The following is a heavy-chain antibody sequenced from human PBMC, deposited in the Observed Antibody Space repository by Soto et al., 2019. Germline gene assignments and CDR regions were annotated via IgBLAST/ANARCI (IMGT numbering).Heavy chain of an antibody. V-gene: IGHV3-72*01. Sequence: EVQLVESGGGLVQPGGSLRLSCAASGFTFSDHYMDWVRQAPGKGLEWVGRTRKKVNSYSTEYAASVKGRFTISRDDSKNSLYLQMNSLETEDTAVYYCVRARGDFSFDFWGQGTLVTVSS. CDR3: VRARGDFSFDF. CDR1: GFTFSDHY. D-gene: IGHD3-16*01. J-gene: IGHJ4*02. CDR2: TRKKVNSYST.